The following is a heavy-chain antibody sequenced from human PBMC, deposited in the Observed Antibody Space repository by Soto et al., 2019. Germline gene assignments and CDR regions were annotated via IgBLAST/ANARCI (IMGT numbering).Heavy chain of an antibody. V-gene: IGHV3-23*01. Sequence: EVQLLESGGGLVQPGGSLRLSCVASGFAFSNYALGWVRQAPGKGLEWVSGISGGSETTSYADSVKGRFNISRDNFKDTSFPQMNSPEAEEKATYFRAKKLDGGFGELFFDKWGQGTLVTVSS. CDR3: AKKLDGGFGELFFDK. J-gene: IGHJ4*02. CDR2: ISGGSETT. CDR1: GFAFSNYA. D-gene: IGHD3-10*01.